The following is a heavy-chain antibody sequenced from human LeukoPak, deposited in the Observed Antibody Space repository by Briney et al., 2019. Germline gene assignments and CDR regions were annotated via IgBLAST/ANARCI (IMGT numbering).Heavy chain of an antibody. J-gene: IGHJ4*02. CDR2: ISYDGSNK. D-gene: IGHD1-26*01. CDR1: GFTFSSYG. Sequence: PGGSLRLSCAASGFTFSSYGMHWVRQAPGKGLEWVAVISYDGSNKYYADSVKGRFTISRDNSKNTLYLQMNSLRAGDTAVYFCAKGQRWELPIDYWGQGTLVSVSS. V-gene: IGHV3-30*18. CDR3: AKGQRWELPIDY.